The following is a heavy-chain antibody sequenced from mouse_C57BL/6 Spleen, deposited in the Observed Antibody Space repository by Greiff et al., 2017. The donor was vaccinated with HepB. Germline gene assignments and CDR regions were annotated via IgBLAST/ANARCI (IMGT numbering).Heavy chain of an antibody. V-gene: IGHV1-4*01. Sequence: QVQLQQSGAELARPGASVKMSCKASGYTFTSYTMHWVKQRPGQGLEWIGYINPSSGYTKYNQKFKDKATVTADKSSSTAYMQLSSLTSEDSAVYYCARGGGYPLAYWGQGTLVTVSA. CDR1: GYTFTSYT. D-gene: IGHD2-2*01. J-gene: IGHJ3*01. CDR3: ARGGGYPLAY. CDR2: INPSSGYT.